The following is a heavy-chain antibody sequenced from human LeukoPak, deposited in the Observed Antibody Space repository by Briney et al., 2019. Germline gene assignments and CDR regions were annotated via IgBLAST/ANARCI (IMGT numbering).Heavy chain of an antibody. CDR1: GFNFANHA. Sequence: GGSLRLSCAASGFNFANHAMSWVRQTPGKGLEWVSAISGGGDITYYADSVTGRFTISRDNSKNTLYLQMNSLRAEDTAVYYCAKATMATTNYYYYGMDVWGQGTTVTVSS. V-gene: IGHV3-23*01. J-gene: IGHJ6*02. CDR3: AKATMATTNYYYYGMDV. D-gene: IGHD5-24*01. CDR2: ISGGGDIT.